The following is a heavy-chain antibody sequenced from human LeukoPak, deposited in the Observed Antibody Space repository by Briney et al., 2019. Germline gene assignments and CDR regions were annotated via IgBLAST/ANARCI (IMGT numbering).Heavy chain of an antibody. CDR3: ASFRATPTGYYGMDV. D-gene: IGHD5-12*01. Sequence: KSSETLSLTCTVSGGSISSYYWSWIRQPPGKGLEWIGYIYYSGSTNYNPSLKSRVTMSVDTSKNQFSLKLSSVTAADTAVYYCASFRATPTGYYGMDVWGQGTTVTVSS. CDR2: IYYSGST. J-gene: IGHJ6*02. CDR1: GGSISSYY. V-gene: IGHV4-59*12.